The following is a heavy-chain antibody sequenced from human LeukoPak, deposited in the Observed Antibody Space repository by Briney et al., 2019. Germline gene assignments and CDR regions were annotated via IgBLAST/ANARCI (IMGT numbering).Heavy chain of an antibody. Sequence: GGSLRLSCAASGFTFSSYGMHWVRQAPGKGLVWVSHINTDGSSTNYADSVKGRFTISRDNARNTLYLQMNSLRAEDTAVYYCAKVDRESSGYYYYYYYYMDVWGKGTTVTVSS. V-gene: IGHV3-74*01. CDR2: INTDGSST. D-gene: IGHD3-22*01. J-gene: IGHJ6*03. CDR1: GFTFSSYG. CDR3: AKVDRESSGYYYYYYYYMDV.